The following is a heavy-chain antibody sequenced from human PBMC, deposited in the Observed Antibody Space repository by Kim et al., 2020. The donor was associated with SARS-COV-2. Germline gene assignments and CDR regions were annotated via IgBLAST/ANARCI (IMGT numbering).Heavy chain of an antibody. Sequence: SVKVSCKASGGTFSSYAISWVRQAPGQWLEWMGGIIPIFGTANYAQKFQGRVTITADESTSTAYMELSSLRSEDTAVYYCARGEARFYGMDVWGQGTTVTVSS. V-gene: IGHV1-69*13. CDR3: ARGEARFYGMDV. CDR2: IIPIFGTA. J-gene: IGHJ6*02. D-gene: IGHD3-16*01. CDR1: GGTFSSYA.